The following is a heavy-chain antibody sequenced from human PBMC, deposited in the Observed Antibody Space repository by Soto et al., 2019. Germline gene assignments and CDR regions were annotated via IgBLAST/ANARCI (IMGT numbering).Heavy chain of an antibody. D-gene: IGHD1-7*01. Sequence: SQTLALPGTVARYSIISGCYWGMIRQPPGKGLEWIGSIYHSGNTYYNPSLKSRVTISVDTSKNQFSLKLSSVTAADAAVYYWGRVGKTGTTDYWGQGTLVTVSS. CDR2: IYHSGNT. CDR1: RYSIISGCY. V-gene: IGHV4-38-2*02. J-gene: IGHJ4*02. CDR3: GRVGKTGTTDY.